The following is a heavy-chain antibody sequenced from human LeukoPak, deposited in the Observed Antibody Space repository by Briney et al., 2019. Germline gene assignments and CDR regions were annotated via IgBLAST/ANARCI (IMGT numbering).Heavy chain of an antibody. CDR3: AKVLDWRSVGPSDVFDV. J-gene: IGHJ3*01. CDR2: VSDNGGLK. D-gene: IGHD3-9*01. Sequence: GGSLRLSCAASGFTLSRHGMHWVRQAPGRGLEWLAVVSDNGGLKYYSDSVKGRFTISRDNSKNTLYLQMNSLRVEDTAVYYCAKVLDWRSVGPSDVFDVWGQGTMVTVSS. CDR1: GFTLSRHG. V-gene: IGHV3-30*18.